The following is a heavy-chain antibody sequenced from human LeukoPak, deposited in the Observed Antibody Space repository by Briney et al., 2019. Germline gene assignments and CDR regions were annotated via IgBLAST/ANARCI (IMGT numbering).Heavy chain of an antibody. CDR3: ARDVSGSSSWSDFDH. CDR1: GFTVSSNY. D-gene: IGHD6-13*01. J-gene: IGHJ4*02. Sequence: GGSLRLSCAASGFTVSSNYMSWVRQAPGKGLEWVSVIYSGGSTFYADSVRGRFTISRDNSKNTLYLQMNSLRAEDTAVYYCARDVSGSSSWSDFDHWGQGTLVTVSS. V-gene: IGHV3-66*01. CDR2: IYSGGST.